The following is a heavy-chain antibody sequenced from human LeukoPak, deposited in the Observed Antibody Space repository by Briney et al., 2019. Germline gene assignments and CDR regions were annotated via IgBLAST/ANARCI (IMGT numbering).Heavy chain of an antibody. CDR2: IYYSGST. V-gene: IGHV4-59*01. CDR1: GGSISSYY. CDR3: ARASSSTSYYYYYYMDV. Sequence: SETLSLICTVSGGSISSYYWSWIRQPPGKGLEWIGYIYYSGSTNYNPPLKSRVTISVDTSKNQFSLKLSSVTAADTAVYYCARASSSTSYYYYYYMDVWGKGTTVTVSS. J-gene: IGHJ6*03. D-gene: IGHD6-13*01.